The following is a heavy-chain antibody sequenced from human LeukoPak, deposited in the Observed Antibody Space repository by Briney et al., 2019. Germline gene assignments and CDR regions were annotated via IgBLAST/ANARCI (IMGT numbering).Heavy chain of an antibody. J-gene: IGHJ4*02. CDR3: ARSNCTNGVCYIEEPLDY. V-gene: IGHV5-51*01. Sequence: SGESLKISCKGSGYSFTSYWIGWVRQMPGKGLEWMGIIYPGDSDTRYSPSFQGQVTISADKSISTAYLQWSSLKASDTAMYYCARSNCTNGVCYIEEPLDYWGQGTLVTVSS. D-gene: IGHD2-8*01. CDR1: GYSFTSYW. CDR2: IYPGDSDT.